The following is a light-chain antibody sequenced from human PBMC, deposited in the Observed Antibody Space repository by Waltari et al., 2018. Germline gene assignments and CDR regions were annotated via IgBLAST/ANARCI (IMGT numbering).Light chain of an antibody. J-gene: IGKJ2*01. Sequence: EIVMTQSPAPLSVFPGEGAPLSCRASQSVSSDLAWYQQKPGQAPRLLIYDASTRATGIPARFSGSGSGTEFTLTISSLQSEDFAVYYCQQYNDWPPYTFGQGTKLEIK. CDR2: DAS. CDR1: QSVSSD. CDR3: QQYNDWPPYT. V-gene: IGKV3D-15*01.